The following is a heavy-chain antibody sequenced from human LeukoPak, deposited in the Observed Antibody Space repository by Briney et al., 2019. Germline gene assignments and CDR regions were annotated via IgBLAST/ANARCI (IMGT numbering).Heavy chain of an antibody. J-gene: IGHJ4*02. D-gene: IGHD3-22*01. CDR1: GFTFSSYG. Sequence: PVGSLRLSCASSGFTFSSYGMHWVRQAPGKGLEWVAFIRYDGSNKYYADSVKGRFTISRDNSKNTLYLQMNSLRAEDTAVYYCAKESQHYYYDSSGYFDYWGQGTLVTVSS. CDR3: AKESQHYYYDSSGYFDY. CDR2: IRYDGSNK. V-gene: IGHV3-30*02.